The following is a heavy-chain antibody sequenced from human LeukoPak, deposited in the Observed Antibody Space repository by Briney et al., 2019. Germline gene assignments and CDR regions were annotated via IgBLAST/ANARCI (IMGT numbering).Heavy chain of an antibody. J-gene: IGHJ3*02. CDR3: AREGTDCSSTSCYSGGGAFDI. Sequence: GASVKVSCKASGYTFTSYGISWVRQAPGQGLGWMGWISAYNGNTNYAQKLQGRVTMTTDTSTSTAYMELRSLRSEHTAVYYCAREGTDCSSTSCYSGGGAFDIWGQGTMVTVSS. CDR2: ISAYNGNT. V-gene: IGHV1-18*04. D-gene: IGHD2-2*01. CDR1: GYTFTSYG.